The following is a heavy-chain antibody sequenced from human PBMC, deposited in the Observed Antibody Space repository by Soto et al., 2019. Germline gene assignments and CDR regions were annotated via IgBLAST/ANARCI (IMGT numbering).Heavy chain of an antibody. V-gene: IGHV4-59*01. D-gene: IGHD2-15*01. Sequence: SETLSLTCTVSGGSISSYYWSWIRQPPGKGLEWIGYIYYSGSTNYNPSLRSRVTMSVDRSKNHFSLKLSSVTAADTALYYCARGVGFCSGGSCLLRWFDPWGQGTLVTVSS. CDR3: ARGVGFCSGGSCLLRWFDP. CDR2: IYYSGST. J-gene: IGHJ5*02. CDR1: GGSISSYY.